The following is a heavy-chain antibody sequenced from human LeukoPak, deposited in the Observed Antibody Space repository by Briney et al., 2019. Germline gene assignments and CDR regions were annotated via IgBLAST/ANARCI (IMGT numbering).Heavy chain of an antibody. D-gene: IGHD3-9*01. CDR2: INHSGST. CDR3: ARRLYDILTGYSHPFDY. Sequence: ASETLSLTCAVYGGSFSGYYWSWIRQPPGKGLEWIGEINHSGSTNYNPSLKSRVTISVDTSKNQFSLKLSSVTAADTAVYYCARRLYDILTGYSHPFDYWGQGTLVTVSS. CDR1: GGSFSGYY. J-gene: IGHJ4*02. V-gene: IGHV4-34*01.